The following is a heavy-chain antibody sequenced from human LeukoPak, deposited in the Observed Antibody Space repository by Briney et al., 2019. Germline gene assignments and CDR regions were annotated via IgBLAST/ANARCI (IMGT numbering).Heavy chain of an antibody. CDR3: ARDAGDNYDFWSGYYIYYMDV. CDR1: GGSISSYY. Sequence: SETLSLTCTVSGGSISSYYWSWFRQPPGKGLEWIGYIYYSGSTNYNPSLKSRVTMSVDTSKNQFSLKLSSVTAADTAVYYCARDAGDNYDFWSGYYIYYMDVWGKGTTVTVSS. J-gene: IGHJ6*03. CDR2: IYYSGST. D-gene: IGHD3-3*01. V-gene: IGHV4-59*12.